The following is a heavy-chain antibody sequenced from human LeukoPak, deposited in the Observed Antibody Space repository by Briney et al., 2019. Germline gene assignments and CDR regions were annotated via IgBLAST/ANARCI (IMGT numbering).Heavy chain of an antibody. V-gene: IGHV4-59*01. CDR2: IYYSGTT. Sequence: PSETLSLTCTVSGGSISSYYWSWIRQPPGKGLEWIGYIYYSGTTNYNPSLKGRVTISVDTSKNQFSLKLSSVTVADTAVYYCARGVYIAAAQYGYWGQGTLVTVSS. J-gene: IGHJ4*02. D-gene: IGHD6-13*01. CDR3: ARGVYIAAAQYGY. CDR1: GGSISSYY.